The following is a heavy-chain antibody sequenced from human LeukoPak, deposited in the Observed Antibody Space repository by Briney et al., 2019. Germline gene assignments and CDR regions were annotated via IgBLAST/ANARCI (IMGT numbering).Heavy chain of an antibody. J-gene: IGHJ3*02. Sequence: ASVKVSCKASGYTFTSYDINWVRQATGQGLEWMGGIIPIFGTANYAQKFQGRVTITTDESTSTAYMELSSLRSEDTAVYYCARARTTEAFDIWGQGTMVTVSS. D-gene: IGHD4-17*01. V-gene: IGHV1-69*05. CDR1: GYTFTSYD. CDR3: ARARTTEAFDI. CDR2: IIPIFGTA.